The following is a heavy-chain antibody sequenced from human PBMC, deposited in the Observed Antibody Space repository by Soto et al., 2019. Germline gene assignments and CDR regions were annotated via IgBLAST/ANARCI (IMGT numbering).Heavy chain of an antibody. Sequence: EVQLVESGGGLVKPGGSLRLSCAASGFTFSSYSMNWVRQAPGKGLEWVSSISSSSSYIYYADSVKGRFTISRDNAKNSLYLQMNSLRAEDTAVYYCARSNGDYVGAFDIWGQGTMVTVSS. CDR3: ARSNGDYVGAFDI. J-gene: IGHJ3*02. V-gene: IGHV3-21*01. CDR1: GFTFSSYS. D-gene: IGHD4-17*01. CDR2: ISSSSSYI.